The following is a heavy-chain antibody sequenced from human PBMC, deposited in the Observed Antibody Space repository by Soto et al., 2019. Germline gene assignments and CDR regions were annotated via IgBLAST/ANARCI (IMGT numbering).Heavy chain of an antibody. CDR1: GGTFSSYS. D-gene: IGHD3-10*01. Sequence: QVHLVQSGAEVKKPGSSVRVSCKTSGGTFSSYSFTWVRQAPGQGLEWMGEIIPILNTANFAQKFQSRVTITADETTSTVYMDLSSQSPDDTAVYYCARVDYDSTYGFYYYGLDVWGQGTTVTVSS. CDR2: IIPILNTA. CDR3: ARVDYDSTYGFYYYGLDV. V-gene: IGHV1-69*01. J-gene: IGHJ6*02.